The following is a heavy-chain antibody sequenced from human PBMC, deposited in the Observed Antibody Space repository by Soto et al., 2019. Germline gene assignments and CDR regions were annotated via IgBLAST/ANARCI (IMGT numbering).Heavy chain of an antibody. Sequence: RGSLRLSCAASGFPFSNFAMNWVRQAPGKGLEWVSAISNSFSDGNTHYADSVKGRFTISRDNDKNTVFLEIDSLRAEDTAVYYCAKVFSPEGGNYFDHWGPGTLVTVSS. J-gene: IGHJ4*02. CDR1: GFPFSNFA. CDR3: AKVFSPEGGNYFDH. V-gene: IGHV3-23*01. CDR2: ISNSFSDGNT.